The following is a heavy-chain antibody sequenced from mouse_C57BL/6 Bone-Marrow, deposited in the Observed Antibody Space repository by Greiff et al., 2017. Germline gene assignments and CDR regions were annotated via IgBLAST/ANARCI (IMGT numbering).Heavy chain of an antibody. V-gene: IGHV1-53*01. J-gene: IGHJ2*01. Sequence: QVQLQQSGTELVKPGASVKLSCTASGYTFTSYWMHWVKQRPGQGLEWIGNINPSNGGTNYNEKFKSKATLTVDKSSSTDYMQLSSLTSEDSAVYYCARGNYYGSSADYWGQGTTLTVSS. CDR1: GYTFTSYW. CDR3: ARGNYYGSSADY. D-gene: IGHD1-1*01. CDR2: INPSNGGT.